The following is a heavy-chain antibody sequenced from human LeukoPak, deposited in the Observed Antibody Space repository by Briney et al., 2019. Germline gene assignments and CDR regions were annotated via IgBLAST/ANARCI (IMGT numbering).Heavy chain of an antibody. Sequence: ASVRVSCKTSGYPFRGYYVHWVRQAPGQGLEWMGWVNQNTGTTSSAKKFQGRVTMTTDTSINTVYMELRSLISDDTAMYYCAKDWGIAMTGLYSFDHWGQGTLVTVSS. CDR2: VNQNTGTT. D-gene: IGHD6-19*01. CDR3: AKDWGIAMTGLYSFDH. V-gene: IGHV1-2*02. CDR1: GYPFRGYY. J-gene: IGHJ4*02.